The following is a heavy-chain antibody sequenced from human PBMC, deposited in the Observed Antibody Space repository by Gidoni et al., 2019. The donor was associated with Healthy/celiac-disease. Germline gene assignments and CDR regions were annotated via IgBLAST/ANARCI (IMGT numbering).Heavy chain of an antibody. J-gene: IGHJ4*02. CDR3: ASIAVAGREFDY. Sequence: QLQLQDSGPGLVKPSETLSLTCTVSGGSISSSSYYWGWIRQPPGKGLEWIGSIYYSGSTYYNPSLKSRVTISVDTSKNQFSLKLSSVTAADTAVYYCASIAVAGREFDYWGQGTLVTVSS. CDR1: GGSISSSSYY. D-gene: IGHD6-19*01. CDR2: IYYSGST. V-gene: IGHV4-39*01.